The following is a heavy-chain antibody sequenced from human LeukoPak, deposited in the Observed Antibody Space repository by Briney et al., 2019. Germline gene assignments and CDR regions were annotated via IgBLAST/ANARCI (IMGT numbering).Heavy chain of an antibody. CDR1: GFTFSSYG. D-gene: IGHD3-22*01. Sequence: PGGSLRLSCAASGFTFSSYGMHWARQAPGKGLEWVAFIRYDGSNKYYADSVKGRFTISRDNSKNTLYLQMNSLRAEDTAVYYCAKELDYYDSSGYYLEEDYWGQGTLVTVSS. CDR2: IRYDGSNK. V-gene: IGHV3-30*02. J-gene: IGHJ4*02. CDR3: AKELDYYDSSGYYLEEDY.